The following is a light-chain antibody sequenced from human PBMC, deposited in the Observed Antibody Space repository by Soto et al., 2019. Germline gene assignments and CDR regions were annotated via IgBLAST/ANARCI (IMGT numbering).Light chain of an antibody. CDR3: QQYGSSRVT. CDR2: GAS. Sequence: EIVLTQSPGTXSLSPGERATLYCRASKSVSSSYLAWYQQKPGQAPRLLIYGASSRATGIPDRFSGSGSGTDFTLTISRLEPEDFAVYYCQQYGSSRVTFGQGTKLEFK. V-gene: IGKV3-20*01. J-gene: IGKJ2*01. CDR1: KSVSSSY.